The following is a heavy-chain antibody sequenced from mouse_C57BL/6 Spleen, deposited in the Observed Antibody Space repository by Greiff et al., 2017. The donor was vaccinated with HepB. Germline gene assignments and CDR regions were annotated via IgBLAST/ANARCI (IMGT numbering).Heavy chain of an antibody. Sequence: QVQLQQPGAELVRPGSSVKLSCKASGYTFTSYWMHWVKQRPIQGLEWIGNIDPSDSETHYNQKFKDKATLTVDKSSSTAYMQLSSLTSEDSAVYYWARRPNYYSNYAWFAYWGQGTLVTVSA. V-gene: IGHV1-52*01. D-gene: IGHD2-5*01. CDR3: ARRPNYYSNYAWFAY. CDR2: IDPSDSET. CDR1: GYTFTSYW. J-gene: IGHJ3*01.